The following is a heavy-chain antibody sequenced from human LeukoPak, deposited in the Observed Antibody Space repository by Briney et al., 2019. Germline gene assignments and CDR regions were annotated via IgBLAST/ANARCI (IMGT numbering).Heavy chain of an antibody. CDR2: ISTRDTFI. V-gene: IGHV3-21*04. Sequence: GGSLRLSCEASGFTFTTYSMTWVRQTPGEGLEWVSSISTRDTFINYANSVKGRFTISRDNSKNTLSLQMNSLRPEDTALYYCAKGVPGSGWYSGFDAFDIWGQGTKVTVSS. CDR1: GFTFTTYS. J-gene: IGHJ3*02. CDR3: AKGVPGSGWYSGFDAFDI. D-gene: IGHD6-19*01.